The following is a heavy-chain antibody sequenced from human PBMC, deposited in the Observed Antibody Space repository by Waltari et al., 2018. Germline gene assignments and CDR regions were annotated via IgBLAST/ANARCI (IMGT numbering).Heavy chain of an antibody. CDR1: GCSISSSSYY. CDR2: IYYSWST. CDR3: ATGQGSFAY. V-gene: IGHV4-39*01. Sequence: QLQLQESGPGLVKPSETLSLTCTVSGCSISSSSYYWGWIRQPPGKGLEWIGSIYYSWSTYYNPSLTSRVTISVDTSKHQFSLTLSSVPAPDTAVYYSATGQGSFAYWGQRPLVTVSS. J-gene: IGHJ4*02. D-gene: IGHD1-26*01.